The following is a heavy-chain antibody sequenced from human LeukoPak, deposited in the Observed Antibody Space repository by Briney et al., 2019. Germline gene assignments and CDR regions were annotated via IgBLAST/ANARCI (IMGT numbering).Heavy chain of an antibody. J-gene: IGHJ3*02. D-gene: IGHD3-10*01. CDR1: GGTFSSYA. Sequence: ASVKVSCKASGGTFSSYAISWVRQAPGQGLEWMGGIIPIFGTANYAQKFQGRVTITADKSTSTAHMELSSLRSEDTAVYYCARQTMVRGVTDAFDIWGQGTMVTVSS. CDR3: ARQTMVRGVTDAFDI. CDR2: IIPIFGTA. V-gene: IGHV1-69*06.